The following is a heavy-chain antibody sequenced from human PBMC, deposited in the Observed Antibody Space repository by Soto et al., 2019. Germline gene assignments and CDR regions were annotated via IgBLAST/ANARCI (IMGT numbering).Heavy chain of an antibody. CDR2: ISGSGGST. Sequence: GGSLRLSCAASGFTFSSYAMSWVRQAPGKGLEWVSAISGSGGSTYYADSVKGRFTISRDNSKNTLYLQMNSLRAEDTAVYYCAKRARAGVVIIAGYFDYWGQGTLVTVSS. D-gene: IGHD3-3*01. V-gene: IGHV3-23*01. CDR3: AKRARAGVVIIAGYFDY. J-gene: IGHJ4*02. CDR1: GFTFSSYA.